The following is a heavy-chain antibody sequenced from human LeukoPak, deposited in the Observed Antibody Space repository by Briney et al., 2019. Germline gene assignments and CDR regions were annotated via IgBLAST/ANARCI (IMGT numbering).Heavy chain of an antibody. CDR2: VNHSGST. Sequence: SETLSLTCAVSGGSFSGYYWSWIRQPPGKGLEWSGAVNHSGSTNYNPSLKSRVTISVDTSKNQFSLKLSSVTAADTAVYYCARGGLWVVRPVDYWGQGTLVTVSS. CDR1: GGSFSGYY. D-gene: IGHD3-10*01. V-gene: IGHV4-34*01. CDR3: ARGGLWVVRPVDY. J-gene: IGHJ4*02.